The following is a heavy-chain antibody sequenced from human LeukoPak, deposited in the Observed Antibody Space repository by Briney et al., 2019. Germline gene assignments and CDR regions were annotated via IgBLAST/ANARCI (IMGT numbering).Heavy chain of an antibody. Sequence: PGGSLRLSCAASGFSFDGYAMHWVRQAPGKGLEWVSGTSWNSGHIGYADSVKGRFTISRDNAKNSLYLQMNSLSAEDTALYYCAKDRGITIFGVDTRFDYWGQGTLVTVSS. CDR3: AKDRGITIFGVDTRFDY. CDR2: TSWNSGHI. V-gene: IGHV3-9*01. J-gene: IGHJ4*02. CDR1: GFSFDGYA. D-gene: IGHD3-3*01.